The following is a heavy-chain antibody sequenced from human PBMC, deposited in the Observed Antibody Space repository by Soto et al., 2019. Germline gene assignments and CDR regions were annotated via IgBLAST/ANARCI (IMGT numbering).Heavy chain of an antibody. D-gene: IGHD4-17*01. CDR3: ARAGDGVTIRYHFDY. V-gene: IGHV4-31*03. J-gene: IGHJ4*02. CDR1: GGSISSGGYY. CDR2: VYNSGSA. Sequence: QVQLQESGPGLVKPSQTLSLTCSVSGGSISSGGYYWSWIRQVPGKGLEWIGYVYNSGSAYYNPSLMRRLTISVDTSKNQFSLKLTSVTAADTAVYYCARAGDGVTIRYHFDYWGQGTLVTVSS.